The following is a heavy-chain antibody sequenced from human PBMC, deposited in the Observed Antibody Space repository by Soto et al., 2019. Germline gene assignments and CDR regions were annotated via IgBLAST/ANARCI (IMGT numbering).Heavy chain of an antibody. J-gene: IGHJ4*02. Sequence: EVQLLESGGGLVQPGGSLGLSCAASGFTFRSYAMSWVRQAPGRGLECVSSIDGSGAGAYYADSVKGRFTISRDNSKNTLDLQMNSLRAEDTAVYYCAKGDILTGSKEGWDYWGQGTLVTVSS. V-gene: IGHV3-23*01. CDR1: GFTFRSYA. CDR2: IDGSGAGA. D-gene: IGHD3-9*01. CDR3: AKGDILTGSKEGWDY.